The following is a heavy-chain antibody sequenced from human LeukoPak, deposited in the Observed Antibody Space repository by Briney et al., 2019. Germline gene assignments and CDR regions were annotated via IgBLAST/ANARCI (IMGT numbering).Heavy chain of an antibody. CDR2: INHSGST. J-gene: IGHJ4*02. D-gene: IGHD1-1*01. CDR3: ASALGSHVYYFDY. V-gene: IGHV4-34*01. Sequence: KPSETLSLTCAVYGGSFSGYYWSWIRQPPGKGLEWIGEINHSGSTNYNPSLKSRVTISVDTSKNQFSLKLSSVTAADTAVYYCASALGSHVYYFDYWGQGTLVTVSS. CDR1: GGSFSGYY.